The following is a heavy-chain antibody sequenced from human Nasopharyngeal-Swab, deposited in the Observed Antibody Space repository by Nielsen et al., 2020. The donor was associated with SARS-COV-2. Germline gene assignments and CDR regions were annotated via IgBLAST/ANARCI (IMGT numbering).Heavy chain of an antibody. J-gene: IGHJ6*02. Sequence: GESLKISCAASGFTFSSYSMNWVRQAPGKGLEWVSSISSSSSYIYYADSVKGRFTISRDSAKNSLYLQMNSLRAEDTAVYYCARVSGTQSIYYYYGMDVWGQGITVTVSS. CDR3: ARVSGTQSIYYYYGMDV. CDR1: GFTFSSYS. V-gene: IGHV3-21*01. D-gene: IGHD1-1*01. CDR2: ISSSSSYI.